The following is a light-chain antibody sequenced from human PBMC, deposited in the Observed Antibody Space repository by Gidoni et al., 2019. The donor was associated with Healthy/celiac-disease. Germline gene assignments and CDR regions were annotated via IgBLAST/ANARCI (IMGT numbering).Light chain of an antibody. V-gene: IGKV3-20*01. J-gene: IGKJ1*01. CDR1: QSVSSSY. CDR3: QQYGSSPT. CDR2: GAS. Sequence: IVLTHSPGTLSLSPGERATLSCRASQSVSSSYLAWYQQKPGQAPRLLIYGASSRATGIPDRFSGSGSGTDFTLTISRLEPEDLAVYYCQQYGSSPTFGQXTKVEIK.